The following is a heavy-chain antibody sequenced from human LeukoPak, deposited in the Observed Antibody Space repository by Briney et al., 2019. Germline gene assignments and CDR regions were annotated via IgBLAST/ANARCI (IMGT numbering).Heavy chain of an antibody. J-gene: IGHJ6*02. CDR1: RGSISSYY. D-gene: IGHD6-13*01. CDR2: IYYSGST. Sequence: SETLSLTCTVSRGSISSYYWSWIRQPPGKGLEWIGYIYYSGSTNYNPSLKSRVTISVDTSKNQFSLKLSSVTAADTAVYYCSGRQQLVDPYYYYGMDVWGQGTTVTVSS. V-gene: IGHV4-59*08. CDR3: SGRQQLVDPYYYYGMDV.